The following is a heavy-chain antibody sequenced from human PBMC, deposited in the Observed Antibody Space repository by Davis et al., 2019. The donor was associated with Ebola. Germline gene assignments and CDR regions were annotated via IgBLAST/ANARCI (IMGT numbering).Heavy chain of an antibody. J-gene: IGHJ6*02. V-gene: IGHV4-59*01. CDR1: GGSISSYY. D-gene: IGHD2-2*01. CDR2: IYYSGST. Sequence: MPSETLSLTCTVSGGSISSYYWSWIRQPPGKGLEWIGYIYYSGSTNYNPSLKSRVTISVDTSKNQFSLKLSSVTAADTAVYYCARAVVAPNYYYYGMDVWGQGTTVTVSS. CDR3: ARAVVAPNYYYYGMDV.